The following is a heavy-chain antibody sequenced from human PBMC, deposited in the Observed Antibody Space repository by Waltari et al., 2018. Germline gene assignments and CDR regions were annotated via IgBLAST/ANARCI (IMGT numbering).Heavy chain of an antibody. Sequence: EVQLLESGGGLIQPGGSLRLSCAVSGFTFRKYAMTWVRQAPGKGLEWVASISGSGRSTYYADSVKGRFSISRDNSKKTVYLQMDSLRVEDTAVYYCVGSGWSYWGQGTLVTVSP. CDR2: ISGSGRST. CDR3: VGSGWSY. D-gene: IGHD6-19*01. V-gene: IGHV3-23*01. J-gene: IGHJ4*02. CDR1: GFTFRKYA.